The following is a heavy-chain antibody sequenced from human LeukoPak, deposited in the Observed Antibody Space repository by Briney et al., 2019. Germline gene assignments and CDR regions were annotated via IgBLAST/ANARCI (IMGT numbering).Heavy chain of an antibody. D-gene: IGHD2-21*02. V-gene: IGHV1-18*01. CDR3: TRVATCGGDGYSLRWFDP. J-gene: IGHJ5*02. CDR1: GYTFTSYG. Sequence: ASVKASCNASGYTFTSYGSSWVRQAPGQGLEWMGWISAYNGNTNYAQKLQGRVTMTTDTSTSTAYMELRSLRSDDTAVYYWTRVATCGGDGYSLRWFDPWGQGTLVTVSS. CDR2: ISAYNGNT.